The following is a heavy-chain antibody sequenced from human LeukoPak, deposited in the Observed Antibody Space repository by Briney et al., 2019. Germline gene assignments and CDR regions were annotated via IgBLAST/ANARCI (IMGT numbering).Heavy chain of an antibody. V-gene: IGHV3-30*18. Sequence: PGRSLRLSCAASGFTFSSYGMHWVRQAPGKGLEWVAVISYDGSNKYYADSVKGRFTISRDNSKNTLYLQMNSLRAEDTAVYYCAKGTVAGSRNYYYGMDVWGQGTTVTVSS. CDR1: GFTFSSYG. CDR2: ISYDGSNK. D-gene: IGHD6-19*01. CDR3: AKGTVAGSRNYYYGMDV. J-gene: IGHJ6*02.